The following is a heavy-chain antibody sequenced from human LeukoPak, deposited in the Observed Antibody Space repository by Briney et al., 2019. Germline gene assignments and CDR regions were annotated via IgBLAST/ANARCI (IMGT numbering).Heavy chain of an antibody. CDR3: ARIAMAATQWFDP. J-gene: IGHJ5*02. Sequence: PSETLSLTCTVSGGSISSGSYYWSWIRQPAGKGLEWIGRIYTSGSTNYNPSLKSRVTISVDTSKNQFSLKLSSVTAADTAVYYCARIAMAATQWFDPWGQGTLVTVSS. V-gene: IGHV4-61*02. CDR1: GGSISSGSYY. CDR2: IYTSGST. D-gene: IGHD6-19*01.